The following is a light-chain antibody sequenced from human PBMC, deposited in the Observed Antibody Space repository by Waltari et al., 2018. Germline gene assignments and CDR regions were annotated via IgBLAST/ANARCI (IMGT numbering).Light chain of an antibody. CDR3: NQRNQLPFA. CDR2: DTF. J-gene: IGKJ3*01. CDR1: QRVSYA. Sequence: EIVLTQSPVTLSLSPGERATLSCRTSQRVSYALAWFQQKPGQAPTLLIYDTFTRAAGIPDRFSGSGSGTDFTLTINSLEPEDFAVYYCNQRNQLPFAFGHGTKVDV. V-gene: IGKV3-11*01.